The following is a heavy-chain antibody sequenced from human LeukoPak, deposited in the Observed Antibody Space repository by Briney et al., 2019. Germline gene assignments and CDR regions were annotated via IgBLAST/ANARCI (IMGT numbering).Heavy chain of an antibody. CDR2: VYAGGNT. CDR1: GGSITFYY. J-gene: IGHJ4*02. Sequence: PSGTPSLTCTVSGGSITFYYWTWIRQSAGKGLEWIGRVYAGGNTNYNPSLKSRTTLSIDTSKNEFSLMLTSVTAADTAIYYCARDSRYHDFWRGYEDYWGQGILVTVSS. V-gene: IGHV4-4*07. D-gene: IGHD3-3*01. CDR3: ARDSRYHDFWRGYEDY.